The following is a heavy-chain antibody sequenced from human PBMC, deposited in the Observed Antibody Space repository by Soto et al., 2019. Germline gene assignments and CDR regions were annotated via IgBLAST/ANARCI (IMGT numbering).Heavy chain of an antibody. CDR2: ISSSSSYI. V-gene: IGHV3-21*01. CDR1: GFTFSSYS. D-gene: IGHD6-6*01. Sequence: KPGGSLRLSCAASGFTFSSYSMNWVRQAPGKGLEWVSSISSSSSYIYYADSVKGRFTISRDNAKNSLYLQMNSLRAEDTAVYYCARAVDSSSSPYYGMDVWGQGTTVTVSS. J-gene: IGHJ6*02. CDR3: ARAVDSSSSPYYGMDV.